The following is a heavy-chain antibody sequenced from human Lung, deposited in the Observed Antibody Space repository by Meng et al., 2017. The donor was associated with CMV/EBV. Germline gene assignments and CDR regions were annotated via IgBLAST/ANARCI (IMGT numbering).Heavy chain of an antibody. CDR3: AGATYGSGSPVGESWFDP. Sequence: PSPTLCFTLPVSCVSLSSGVYYCTWISPHPGKGLELIGYIHASGNTFYNPSLRSRLTISVDTSKNQFSLKLSSVTAADTSVYYCAGATYGSGSPVGESWFDPWGQGTLVTVSS. J-gene: IGHJ5*02. CDR2: IHASGNT. D-gene: IGHD3-10*01. CDR1: CVSLSSGVYY. V-gene: IGHV4-31*02.